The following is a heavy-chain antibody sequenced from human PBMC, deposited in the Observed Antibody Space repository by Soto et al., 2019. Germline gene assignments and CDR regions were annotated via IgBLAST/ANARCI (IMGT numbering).Heavy chain of an antibody. CDR1: GGTFSSYA. J-gene: IGHJ4*02. CDR3: AREYYYDSRGYLGPTTFDY. V-gene: IGHV1-69*01. Sequence: QVQQVQSGAEVKKPGSSVKVSCKASGGTFSSYAISWVRQAPGQGLEWMGGIIPIFGIANYAQKFQGRVTITADDSTGTAYMELSSLRSEDTAVYYCAREYYYDSRGYLGPTTFDYWGQGTLVTVSS. CDR2: IIPIFGIA. D-gene: IGHD3-22*01.